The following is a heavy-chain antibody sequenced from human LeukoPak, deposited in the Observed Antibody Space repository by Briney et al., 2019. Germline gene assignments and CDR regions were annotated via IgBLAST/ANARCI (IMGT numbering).Heavy chain of an antibody. CDR2: IYYSGST. CDR3: ARGPLSSSSYGMDV. CDR1: GFSFSSYW. D-gene: IGHD6-13*01. Sequence: KTGGSLRLSCAGSGFSFSSYWMSWIRQPPGKGLEWIGYIYYSGSTNYNPSLKSRVTISVDTSKNQFSLKLSSVTAADTAVYYCARGPLSSSSYGMDVWGQGTTVTVSS. J-gene: IGHJ6*02. V-gene: IGHV4-59*01.